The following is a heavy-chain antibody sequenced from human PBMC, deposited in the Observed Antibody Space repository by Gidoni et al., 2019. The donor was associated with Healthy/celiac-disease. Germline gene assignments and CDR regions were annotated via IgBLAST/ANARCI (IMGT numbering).Heavy chain of an antibody. Sequence: QVQLVESGGGVVQPGRSLRLSCAASGFPFSSYAMHWVRQAPGKGLEWVAVISYDGSNKYYADSVKGRFTISRDNSKNTLYLQMNSLRAEDTAVYYCARDWYYYDSSGYYPYYYYYYYMDVWGKGTTVTVSS. CDR1: GFPFSSYA. CDR3: ARDWYYYDSSGYYPYYYYYYYMDV. D-gene: IGHD3-22*01. J-gene: IGHJ6*03. V-gene: IGHV3-30-3*01. CDR2: ISYDGSNK.